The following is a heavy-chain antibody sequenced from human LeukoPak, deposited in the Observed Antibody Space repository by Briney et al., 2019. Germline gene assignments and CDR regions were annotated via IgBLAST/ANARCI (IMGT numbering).Heavy chain of an antibody. V-gene: IGHV3-33*01. CDR3: AREYSSSSGPYYYYGMDV. Sequence: PGGSLRLSCAASGFTFSSYGMHWVRQAPGKGLEWVAVIWYDGSNKYYADSVKGRFTISRDNSKNTLYLQMNSLRAEDTAVYYCAREYSSSSGPYYYYGMDVWGQGTTVTVSS. D-gene: IGHD6-6*01. CDR1: GFTFSSYG. J-gene: IGHJ6*02. CDR2: IWYDGSNK.